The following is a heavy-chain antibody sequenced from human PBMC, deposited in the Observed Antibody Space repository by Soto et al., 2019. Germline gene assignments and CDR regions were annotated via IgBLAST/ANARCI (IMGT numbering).Heavy chain of an antibody. CDR1: GYSFTSYW. D-gene: IGHD6-19*01. J-gene: IGHJ6*02. CDR2: IYPGDSDT. CDR3: ARVAAGPPPREPTYYYYGMDV. V-gene: IGHV5-51*01. Sequence: PGESLKISCKGSGYSFTSYWIGWVRQMPGKGLEWMGIIYPGDSDTRYSPSFQGQVTISADKSISTAYLQWSSLKASDTAMYYCARVAAGPPPREPTYYYYGMDVWGQGTTVTVSS.